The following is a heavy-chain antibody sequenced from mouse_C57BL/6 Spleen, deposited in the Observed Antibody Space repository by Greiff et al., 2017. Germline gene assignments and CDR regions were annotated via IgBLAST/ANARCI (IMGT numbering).Heavy chain of an antibody. CDR2: ISSGGDYI. Sequence: EVQRVESGEGLVKPGGSLKLSCAASGFTFSSYAMSWVRQTPEKRLEWVAYISSGGDYIYYADTVKGRFTISRDNTRNTLYLQMSSLKSEDTAMYYCTRDRGYSAFDCWGQGTTLTVAS. CDR1: GFTFSSYA. D-gene: IGHD2-3*01. CDR3: TRDRGYSAFDC. V-gene: IGHV5-9-1*02. J-gene: IGHJ2*01.